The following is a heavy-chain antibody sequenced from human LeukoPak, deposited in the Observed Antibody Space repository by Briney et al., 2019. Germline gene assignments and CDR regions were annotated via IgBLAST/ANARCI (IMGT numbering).Heavy chain of an antibody. CDR3: AAAGRASGYYSVYYYYYYMDV. V-gene: IGHV1-24*01. J-gene: IGHJ6*03. CDR2: FDPEDGET. Sequence: ASVKVSCKASGYTLTELSMHWVRQAPGKGLEWMGGFDPEDGETIYAQKFQGRVTMTEDTSTDTAYMELSSLRSEDTAVYYCAAAGRASGYYSVYYYYYYMDVWGKGTTVTVSS. CDR1: GYTLTELS. D-gene: IGHD3-22*01.